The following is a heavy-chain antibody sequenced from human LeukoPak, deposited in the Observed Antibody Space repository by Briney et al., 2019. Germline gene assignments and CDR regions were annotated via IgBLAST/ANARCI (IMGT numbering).Heavy chain of an antibody. D-gene: IGHD3-10*01. J-gene: IGHJ4*02. Sequence: GGSLRLSCAASGFTFSSYAMSWVRQAPGKGLEWVSAISGSGGSTYYADSVKGRFTISRDNSKNTLYLQMNSLRAEDTAVYYCARDSILWFGELYSYFDYWGQGTLVTVSS. CDR1: GFTFSSYA. CDR2: ISGSGGST. CDR3: ARDSILWFGELYSYFDY. V-gene: IGHV3-23*01.